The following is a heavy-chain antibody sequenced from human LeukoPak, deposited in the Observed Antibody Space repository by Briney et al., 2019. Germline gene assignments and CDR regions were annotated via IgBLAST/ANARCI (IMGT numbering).Heavy chain of an antibody. CDR1: GFTFSSYS. D-gene: IGHD5-12*01. J-gene: IGHJ4*02. Sequence: GGSLRLSCAASGFTFSSYSMNWVRQAPGKGLEWVSSISTSSSYIYYADPVKGRFTISRDNAKNSLYLQMKSLRAEDTAVYYCAKGPDSGLRYFDYWGQGTLVTVSS. CDR3: AKGPDSGLRYFDY. CDR2: ISTSSSYI. V-gene: IGHV3-21*01.